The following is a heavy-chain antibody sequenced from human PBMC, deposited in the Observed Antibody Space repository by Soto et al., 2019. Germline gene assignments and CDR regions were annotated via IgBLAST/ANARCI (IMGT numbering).Heavy chain of an antibody. Sequence: GGSLRLSCSASGFTFSSYAMHWVRQAPGKGLEYVSAISSNGGSTYYADSVKGRFTISRDNSKNTLYPQMSSLRAEDTAVYYCVKSGYYDSSGHNWGQGTLVTVSS. CDR3: VKSGYYDSSGHN. V-gene: IGHV3-64D*06. CDR2: ISSNGGST. D-gene: IGHD3-22*01. CDR1: GFTFSSYA. J-gene: IGHJ4*02.